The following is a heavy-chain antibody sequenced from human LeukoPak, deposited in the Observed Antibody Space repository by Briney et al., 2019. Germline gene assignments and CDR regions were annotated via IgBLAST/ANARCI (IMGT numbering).Heavy chain of an antibody. CDR1: GFTFSTYG. CDR2: IYYDGSNK. CDR3: ARSYYYDSSHTVDY. V-gene: IGHV3-33*01. D-gene: IGHD3-22*01. Sequence: GRSLRLSCAASGFTFSTYGMPWVRQAPDKGLEWVAVIYYDGSNKYYADSVKGRFTISRDNSKNTLYLQLNSLRAEDTAVYYCARSYYYDSSHTVDYWGQGTLVTVSS. J-gene: IGHJ4*02.